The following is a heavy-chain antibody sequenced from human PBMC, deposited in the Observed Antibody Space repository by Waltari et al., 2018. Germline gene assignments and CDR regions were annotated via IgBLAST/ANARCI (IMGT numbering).Heavy chain of an antibody. CDR2: IYYSGST. V-gene: IGHV4-31*03. D-gene: IGHD3-3*01. Sequence: QVQLQESGPGLVKPSQTLSLPCTVSGGSISSGGYSWSWIRQHPGKGLEWIGYIYYSGSTYYNPSLKSRVTISVDTSKNQFSLKLSSVTAADTAVYYCARDTIFGVVGGIDYWGQGTLVTVSS. J-gene: IGHJ4*02. CDR3: ARDTIFGVVGGIDY. CDR1: GGSISSGGYS.